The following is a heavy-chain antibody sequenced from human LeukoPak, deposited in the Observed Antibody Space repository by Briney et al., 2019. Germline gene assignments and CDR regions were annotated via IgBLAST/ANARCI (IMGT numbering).Heavy chain of an antibody. CDR1: GGSFSGYY. CDR2: INHSGST. Sequence: KTSETLSLTCAVYGGSFSGYYWSWIRQPPGKGLEWIGEINHSGSTNYNPSLKSRVTISVDTSKNQFSLKLSSVTAADTAVYYCARQLGYCSGGSCYLLDYWGQGTLVTVSS. CDR3: ARQLGYCSGGSCYLLDY. J-gene: IGHJ4*02. V-gene: IGHV4-34*01. D-gene: IGHD2-15*01.